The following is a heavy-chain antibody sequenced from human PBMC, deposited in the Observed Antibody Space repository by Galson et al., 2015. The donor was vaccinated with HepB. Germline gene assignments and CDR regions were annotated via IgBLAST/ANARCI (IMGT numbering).Heavy chain of an antibody. Sequence: SVKVSCKASGYTFTSYYMNWMRQAPGQGLEWMGLINPSGGSTRNAQKFQGRVTMTRDTSTRTVYMELSSLRSEDTAVYYCARVGAAWAVNDAFDIWGQGTMVTVSS. V-gene: IGHV1-46*01. D-gene: IGHD1-26*01. CDR3: ARVGAAWAVNDAFDI. J-gene: IGHJ3*02. CDR2: INPSGGST. CDR1: GYTFTSYY.